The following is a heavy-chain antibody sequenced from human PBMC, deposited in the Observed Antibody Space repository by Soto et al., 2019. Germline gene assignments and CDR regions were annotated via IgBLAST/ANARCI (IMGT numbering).Heavy chain of an antibody. CDR3: ASSRYCISTSCYSVYYGMDV. Sequence: ASVKVSCKASGYTFTSYYMHWVRQAPGQGLEWMGIINPSGGSTSYAQKFQGRVTMTRDTSTSTVYMELSSLRSEDTAVYYCASSRYCISTSCYSVYYGMDVWGQGTTVTVSS. V-gene: IGHV1-46*01. CDR2: INPSGGST. CDR1: GYTFTSYY. D-gene: IGHD2-2*01. J-gene: IGHJ6*02.